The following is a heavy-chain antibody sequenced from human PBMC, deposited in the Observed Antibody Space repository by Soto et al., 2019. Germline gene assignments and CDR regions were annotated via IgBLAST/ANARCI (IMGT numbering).Heavy chain of an antibody. V-gene: IGHV1-69*01. CDR1: GDSFNDYP. J-gene: IGHJ4*02. CDR3: ASSYCVSWYVDF. D-gene: IGHD6-13*01. CDR2: TIPVSGTT. Sequence: QVQLVQSGAEVRKPGSSVKLSCHSSGDSFNDYPVTWVRQAPGKGLEWMGGTIPVSGTTNYAQEVQGRVTITAHVSTSTDYMEFGSRKYEDTALYYCASSYCVSWYVDFLGQGTLGTVSS.